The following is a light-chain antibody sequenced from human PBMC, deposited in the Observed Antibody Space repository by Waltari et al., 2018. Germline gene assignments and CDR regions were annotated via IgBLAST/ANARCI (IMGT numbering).Light chain of an antibody. CDR3: QSFDNNLSGSV. J-gene: IGLJ3*02. CDR2: GNT. Sequence: QSVLTQPPSMSGAPGQKVTIPCTGGSSNFGAGYDVHWYQQFPGAAPKLLIVGNTAPASGDPGRFSGSKSGTSASLAIAGLQSEDGAVYYCQSFDNNLSGSVFGGGTKLTVL. V-gene: IGLV1-40*01. CDR1: SSNFGAGYD.